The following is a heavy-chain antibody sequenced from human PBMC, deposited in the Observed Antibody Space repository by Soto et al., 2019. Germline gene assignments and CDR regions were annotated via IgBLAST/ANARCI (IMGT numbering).Heavy chain of an antibody. CDR1: GGSISSSSYY. J-gene: IGHJ4*02. CDR3: ARHGSYGSGSYYFDY. V-gene: IGHV4-39*01. D-gene: IGHD3-10*01. CDR2: IYYSGST. Sequence: NPSESLSLACTVSGGSISSSSYYWGWILQPPGKGLEWIGSIYYSGSTYYNPSLKSRVTISVDTSKNQFSLKLSSVTAADTAVYYCARHGSYGSGSYYFDYWGQVTLVTVSS.